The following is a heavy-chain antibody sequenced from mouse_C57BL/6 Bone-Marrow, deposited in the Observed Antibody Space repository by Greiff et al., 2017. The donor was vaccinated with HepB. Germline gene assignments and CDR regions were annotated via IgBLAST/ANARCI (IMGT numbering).Heavy chain of an antibody. J-gene: IGHJ3*01. CDR1: GYTFTGYW. Sequence: LVESGAELMKPGASVKLSCKATGYTFTGYWIEWVKQRPGHGLEWIGEILPGSGSTNYNEKFKGKATFTADTSSNTAYMQLSSLTTEDSAIYYCATLGGYDYDGAPWFAYWGQGTLVTVSA. V-gene: IGHV1-9*01. D-gene: IGHD2-4*01. CDR3: ATLGGYDYDGAPWFAY. CDR2: ILPGSGST.